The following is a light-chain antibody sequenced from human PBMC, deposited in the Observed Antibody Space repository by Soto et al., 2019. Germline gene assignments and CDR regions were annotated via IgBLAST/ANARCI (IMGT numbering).Light chain of an antibody. Sequence: SVVSRAASVSGSRGPPVDLYCTGNGSDVGTYNRVSWYQQPPGTAPKLMIYDVSDRPSGVPDRFSGSKSGNTASLTISGLQAEDEADYYRSSYTSSSTYVFGTGTKVTVL. CDR3: SSYTSSSTYV. CDR2: DVS. V-gene: IGLV2-18*02. CDR1: GSDVGTYNR. J-gene: IGLJ1*01.